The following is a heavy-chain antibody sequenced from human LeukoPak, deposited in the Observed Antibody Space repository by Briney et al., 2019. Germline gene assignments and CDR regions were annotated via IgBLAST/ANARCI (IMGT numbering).Heavy chain of an antibody. V-gene: IGHV1-18*04. Sequence: ASVKVSCKASGYTFTTYGINWVRQAPGQGLEWMAWISPYNGNTNYAQSLQGRVTVTTDTSTSTAYMELRSLRSDDTAVYYCARDNTGYNYGMDVWGQRTTVTVSS. J-gene: IGHJ6*02. CDR3: ARDNTGYNYGMDV. D-gene: IGHD6-13*01. CDR1: GYTFTTYG. CDR2: ISPYNGNT.